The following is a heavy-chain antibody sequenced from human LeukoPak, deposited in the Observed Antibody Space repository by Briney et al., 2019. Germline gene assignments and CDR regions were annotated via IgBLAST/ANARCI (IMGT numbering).Heavy chain of an antibody. D-gene: IGHD4-17*01. J-gene: IGHJ4*02. CDR3: ARGALDYEFDY. V-gene: IGHV4-30-2*01. CDR1: GGSISSGGYS. CDR2: IYHSGST. Sequence: PSQTLSLTCAVSGGSISSGGYSWSWIRQPPGKGLEWIGYIYHSGSTYYNPSLKSRVTISVDRSKNQFSLKLSSVTAADTAVYYRARGALDYEFDYWGQGTLVTVSS.